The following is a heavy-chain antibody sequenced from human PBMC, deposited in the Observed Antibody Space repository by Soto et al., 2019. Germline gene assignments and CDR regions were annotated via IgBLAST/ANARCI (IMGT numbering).Heavy chain of an antibody. D-gene: IGHD6-19*01. V-gene: IGHV4-59*02. Sequence: PSEALSPTCRVSGPSVSGAYFSWIRQSPGKGLEWPGYVYYTGSTNYSPSLRSRVSISVDTSKNEFSLRLSSVTAADTAVYFCARSVAVPGAHIDYWGQGTQVTVSS. CDR2: VYYTGST. CDR3: ARSVAVPGAHIDY. J-gene: IGHJ4*02. CDR1: GPSVSGAY.